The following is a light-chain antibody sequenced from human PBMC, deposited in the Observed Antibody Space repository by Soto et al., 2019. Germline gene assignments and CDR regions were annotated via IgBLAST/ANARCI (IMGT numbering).Light chain of an antibody. Sequence: EIVMTQSPGTLFASPGERAPLSCRDCQSVRSNLAWYQQKPGQAPRLLISDASTRETGIPARFSGSGSGTEFTLTVSSLQSEDFAVYYCQQYIKLPITFGQGTRLEIK. CDR1: QSVRSN. CDR3: QQYIKLPIT. J-gene: IGKJ5*01. V-gene: IGKV3-15*01. CDR2: DAS.